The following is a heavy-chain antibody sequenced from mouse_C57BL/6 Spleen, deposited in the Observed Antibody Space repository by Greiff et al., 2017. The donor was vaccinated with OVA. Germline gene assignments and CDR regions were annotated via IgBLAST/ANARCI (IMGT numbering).Heavy chain of an antibody. J-gene: IGHJ1*03. CDR2: IYPGSGST. CDR3: AKGKFITTVVSTGYFDG. V-gene: IGHV1-55*01. CDR1: GYTFTSYW. D-gene: IGHD1-1*01. Sequence: QVQLQQPGAELVKPGASVKMSCKASGYTFTSYWITWVKQRPGQGLEWIGDIYPGSGSTNYNEKFKSKATLTVDTSSSTAYMQLSSLTSEDSAVYYCAKGKFITTVVSTGYFDGWGTGTTVTVSS.